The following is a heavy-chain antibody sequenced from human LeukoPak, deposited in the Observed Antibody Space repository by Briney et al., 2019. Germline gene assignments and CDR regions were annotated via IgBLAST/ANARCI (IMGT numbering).Heavy chain of an antibody. CDR2: MNPNGGNT. J-gene: IGHJ4*02. Sequence: ASVKVSCRASGYTFTGYYMPWVRQAPGQGLGGRGWMNPNGGNTGYAQKFQGRVTMPRNTSISTAYMELSSLRSEDTAVYYCARQYYDSSGYYGYWGQGTLVTVSS. D-gene: IGHD3-22*01. CDR3: ARQYYDSSGYYGY. V-gene: IGHV1-8*02. CDR1: GYTFTGYY.